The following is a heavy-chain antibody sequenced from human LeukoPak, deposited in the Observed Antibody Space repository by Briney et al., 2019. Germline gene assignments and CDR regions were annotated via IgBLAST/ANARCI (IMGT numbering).Heavy chain of an antibody. CDR3: ARGSMRPPFDY. Sequence: SETLSLTCTVSGGSISSYYWSWIRQPPGKGLEWIGYIYYSGSTNYNPSLKSRVTISVDTSKNQFSLKLSSVTAADTAVYYCARGSMRPPFDYWGQGTLVTVSS. V-gene: IGHV4-59*01. CDR2: IYYSGST. J-gene: IGHJ4*02. CDR1: GGSISSYY.